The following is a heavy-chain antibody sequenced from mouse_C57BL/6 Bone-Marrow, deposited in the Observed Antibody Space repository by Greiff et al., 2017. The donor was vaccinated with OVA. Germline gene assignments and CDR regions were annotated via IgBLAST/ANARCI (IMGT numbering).Heavy chain of an antibody. CDR3: ARRGDRYWYFDV. J-gene: IGHJ1*03. V-gene: IGHV5-6*01. CDR2: ISSGGSYT. CDR1: GFTFSSYG. Sequence: DVQLVESGGDLVKPGGSLKLSCAASGFTFSSYGMSWVRQTPDKRLEWVATISSGGSYTYYPDSVKGRFTISRDNAKNTLYLQMSSLKSEDTAMYYCARRGDRYWYFDVWGTGTTVTVSS.